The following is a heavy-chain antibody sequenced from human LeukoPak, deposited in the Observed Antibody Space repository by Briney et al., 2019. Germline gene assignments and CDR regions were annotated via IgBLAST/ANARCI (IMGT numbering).Heavy chain of an antibody. CDR3: ARDSYSSGSLDY. CDR1: GFTFSSYA. Sequence: GGSLRLSCAASGFTFSSYAMHWVRQAPGKGLEWVAVILYDGSNKYYADSVKGRFTISRDNSKNTLYLQMNSLRAEDTAVYYCARDSYSSGSLDYWGQGTLVTVSS. J-gene: IGHJ4*02. V-gene: IGHV3-30-3*01. D-gene: IGHD6-19*01. CDR2: ILYDGSNK.